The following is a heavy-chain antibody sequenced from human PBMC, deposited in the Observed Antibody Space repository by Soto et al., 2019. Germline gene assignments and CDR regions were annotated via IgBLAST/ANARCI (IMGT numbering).Heavy chain of an antibody. Sequence: ASVKVSCKVSGYTLTELSMHWVRQAPGKGLEWMGGFDPEDGETIYAQKFQGRVTMTEDTSTDTAYMELRSLRSDDTAVYYCARAQGSYYDSSGQDYWGQGTLVTVSS. CDR1: GYTLTELS. J-gene: IGHJ4*02. V-gene: IGHV1-24*01. D-gene: IGHD3-22*01. CDR2: FDPEDGET. CDR3: ARAQGSYYDSSGQDY.